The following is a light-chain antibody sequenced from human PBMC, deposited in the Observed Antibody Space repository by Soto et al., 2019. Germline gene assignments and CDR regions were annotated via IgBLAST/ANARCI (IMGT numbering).Light chain of an antibody. Sequence: EVVLTQSPGTLSLSPGERATLSCRASQNVNSNYLAWHQQKPGQAPRLLIYGASSRATGIPDRISGSGSGTEFTLTISSLQPDDFATYYCQQYNSYSRTFGQGTKVDIK. CDR2: GAS. V-gene: IGKV3-20*01. CDR1: QNVNSNY. J-gene: IGKJ1*01. CDR3: QQYNSYSRT.